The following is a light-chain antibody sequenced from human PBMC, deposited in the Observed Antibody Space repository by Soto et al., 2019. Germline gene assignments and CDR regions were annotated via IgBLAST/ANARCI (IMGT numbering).Light chain of an antibody. V-gene: IGKV3-20*01. CDR3: QQYGSSGT. CDR2: DTS. Sequence: EIVLTQSPGTLSLSTRERATLSCRASQNVSSGYLAWYQQKPGQAPRLLIYDTSGRATGIPDRFSGSGSGTDFSLTISGLEPEDFAVYYCQQYGSSGTFGQGTKVDVK. CDR1: QNVSSGY. J-gene: IGKJ1*01.